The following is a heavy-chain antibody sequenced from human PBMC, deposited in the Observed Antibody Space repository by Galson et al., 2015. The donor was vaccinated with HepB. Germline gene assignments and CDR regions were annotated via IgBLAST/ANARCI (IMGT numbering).Heavy chain of an antibody. V-gene: IGHV3-21*01. CDR2: ISSSSSYI. D-gene: IGHD3-22*01. CDR1: GFTFSSYS. J-gene: IGHJ4*02. CDR3: ARRYYYDSSGYPGGFDY. Sequence: LRLSCAASGFTFSSYSMNWVRQAPGKGLEWVSSISSSSSYIYYAHSVKGRFTISRDNAKNSLYLQMNSLRAEDTAVYYCARRYYYDSSGYPGGFDYWGQGTLVTVSS.